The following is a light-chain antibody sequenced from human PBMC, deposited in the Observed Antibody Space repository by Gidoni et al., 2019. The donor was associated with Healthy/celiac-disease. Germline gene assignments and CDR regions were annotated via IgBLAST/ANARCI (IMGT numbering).Light chain of an antibody. CDR1: QSISSY. Sequence: DIQMTQSPSSLSASVGDRVTITCRASQSISSYLNWYQQKPGKAPKLLIYAASSLQSGVPSRFSGRGSGTDFTLTSRSLQPEDFATYYSQQSYSTPRTFGQGTKVEIK. V-gene: IGKV1-39*01. CDR3: QQSYSTPRT. J-gene: IGKJ1*01. CDR2: AAS.